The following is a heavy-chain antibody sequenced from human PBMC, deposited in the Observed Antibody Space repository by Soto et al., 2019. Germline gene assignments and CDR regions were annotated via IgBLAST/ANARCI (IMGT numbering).Heavy chain of an antibody. Sequence: EVQLLESGGGLVQPGGSLTLSCATSGFTFSSYAMVWVRQAAEKGLEWVASISNNGDTAYYADSVQGRFTISRGKSANTLYLQMNGLRADDTALYFCAKSRVFIGAIVTLLDSWGQGTQVTVSS. V-gene: IGHV3-23*01. J-gene: IGHJ4*02. CDR1: GFTFSSYA. D-gene: IGHD3-16*02. CDR3: AKSRVFIGAIVTLLDS. CDR2: ISNNGDTA.